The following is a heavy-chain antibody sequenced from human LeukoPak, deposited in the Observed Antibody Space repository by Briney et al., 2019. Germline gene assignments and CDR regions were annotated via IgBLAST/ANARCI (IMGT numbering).Heavy chain of an antibody. Sequence: GRSLRLSCAASGFTFSSYAMHWVRQAPGKGLEWVAVISYDGSNKYYADSVKGRFTISRDNSKNTLYLQMDSLRAEDTAVYYCARDKTYGMDVWGQGTTVTVSS. CDR2: ISYDGSNK. V-gene: IGHV3-30-3*01. CDR1: GFTFSSYA. CDR3: ARDKTYGMDV. J-gene: IGHJ6*02.